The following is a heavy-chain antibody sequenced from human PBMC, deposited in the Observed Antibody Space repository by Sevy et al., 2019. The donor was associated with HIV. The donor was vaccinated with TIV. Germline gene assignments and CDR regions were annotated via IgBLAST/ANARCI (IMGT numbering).Heavy chain of an antibody. D-gene: IGHD4-17*01. CDR1: GGSISSYY. J-gene: IGHJ6*02. CDR3: ARDSYGDYDYYYGMDV. Sequence: SETLSLTCTVSGGSISSYYWSWIRQPAGKGLEWIGGIYTSGSTNYNPSLKSRVTMSVDTSKNQFSLRLSSVTATDTAVYYCARDSYGDYDYYYGMDVWGQGTTVTVSS. V-gene: IGHV4-4*07. CDR2: IYTSGST.